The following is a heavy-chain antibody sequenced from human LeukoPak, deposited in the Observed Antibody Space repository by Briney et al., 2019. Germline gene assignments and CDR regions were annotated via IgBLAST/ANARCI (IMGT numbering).Heavy chain of an antibody. D-gene: IGHD5-18*01. Sequence: GGSLRLSCAASGFTFSSYAMSWVRQAPGKGLEWVSGIVSSGSGTYSVVSVRGRFTISRDNSKNTLYLQMNSLRGEDTAVYYCAKTQDSYGYRSAPNWFDPWGQGTLVTVSS. CDR2: IVSSGSGT. J-gene: IGHJ5*02. CDR3: AKTQDSYGYRSAPNWFDP. V-gene: IGHV3-23*01. CDR1: GFTFSSYA.